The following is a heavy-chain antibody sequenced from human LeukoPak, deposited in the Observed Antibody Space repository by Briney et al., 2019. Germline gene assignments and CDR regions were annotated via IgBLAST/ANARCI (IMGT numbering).Heavy chain of an antibody. J-gene: IGHJ4*02. CDR2: ITGSGGFT. D-gene: IGHD1-26*01. CDR3: ARHYGIVGATIDY. V-gene: IGHV3-23*01. Sequence: GGSLRLSCAAAGFTFSRSAMSWVRQAPGKGLEWVSGITGSGGFTYYADSVKGRFTISRDNSKNTLSLQMNSLRAEDTAVYYCARHYGIVGATIDYWGQGTLVTVSS. CDR1: GFTFSRSA.